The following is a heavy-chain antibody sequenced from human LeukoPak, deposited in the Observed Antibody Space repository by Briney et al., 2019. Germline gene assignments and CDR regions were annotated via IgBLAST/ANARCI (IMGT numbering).Heavy chain of an antibody. D-gene: IGHD5-12*01. V-gene: IGHV3-74*01. CDR2: INSDGSST. CDR1: GFTFSSYG. J-gene: IGHJ4*02. CDR3: ARAGGYVYFDY. Sequence: GGSLRLSCAASGFTFSSYGVSWVRQAPGKGLVWVSRINSDGSSTSYADSVKGRFTISRDNAKNTLYLQMNSLRAEDTAVYYCARAGGYVYFDYWGQGTLVTVSS.